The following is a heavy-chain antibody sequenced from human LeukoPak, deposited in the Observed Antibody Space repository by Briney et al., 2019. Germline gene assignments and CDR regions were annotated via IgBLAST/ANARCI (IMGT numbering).Heavy chain of an antibody. V-gene: IGHV1-69*05. Sequence: SVKVSCKASGGTFSSYAISWVRQAPGQGLEWMGGIIPIFGTANYAQKFQGRVTITTDESTSTAYMELSSLRPEDTAVYYCARETVTTGGSWFDPWGQGTLVTVSS. J-gene: IGHJ5*02. D-gene: IGHD4-11*01. CDR3: ARETVTTGGSWFDP. CDR1: GGTFSSYA. CDR2: IIPIFGTA.